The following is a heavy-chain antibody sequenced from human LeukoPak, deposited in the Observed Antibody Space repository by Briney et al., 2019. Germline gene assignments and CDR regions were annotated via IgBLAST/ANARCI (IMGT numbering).Heavy chain of an antibody. CDR1: GGSISSGDYY. CDR3: ARDKGYYDSSGYNPTGDAFDI. D-gene: IGHD3-22*01. CDR2: IYYSGST. J-gene: IGHJ3*02. V-gene: IGHV4-30-4*08. Sequence: SETLSLTCTVSGGSISSGDYYWSWIRQPPGKGLEWMGYIYYSGSTYYNPSLKSRVTISVDTSKNQFSLKLSSVTAADTAAYYCARDKGYYDSSGYNPTGDAFDIWGQGTMVTVSS.